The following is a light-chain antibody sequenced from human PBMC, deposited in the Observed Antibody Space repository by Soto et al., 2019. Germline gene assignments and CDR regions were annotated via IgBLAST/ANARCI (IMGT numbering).Light chain of an antibody. V-gene: IGKV1-13*02. Sequence: AIQLTQSPSSLSASVGDSVTITCRASPGISSALAWYQQKPGKAPKLLIYDASSLESGDQSRFSVSGSGKDFTLTISSLQPEDFATYFCQQFNRYPPTFGQGTRLEIK. CDR3: QQFNRYPPT. CDR1: PGISSA. CDR2: DAS. J-gene: IGKJ5*01.